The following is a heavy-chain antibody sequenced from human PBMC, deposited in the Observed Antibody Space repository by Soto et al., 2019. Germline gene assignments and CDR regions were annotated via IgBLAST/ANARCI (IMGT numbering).Heavy chain of an antibody. V-gene: IGHV3-13*05. J-gene: IGHJ6*02. CDR1: GFTFSNFD. D-gene: IGHD2-15*01. Sequence: XVCLRLSCATCGFTFSNFDMHWVRQVPGKGLEWVSAIGAARDPYYLGSVKGRFTISRENAKNSVYLQMNDLRAGDSAVYYCARAYPGRLPRRADYYYAMDVWGQGTTVTVSS. CDR3: ARAYPGRLPRRADYYYAMDV. CDR2: IGAARDP.